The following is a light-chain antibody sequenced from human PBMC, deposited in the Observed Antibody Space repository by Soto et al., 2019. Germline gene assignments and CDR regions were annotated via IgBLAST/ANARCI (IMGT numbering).Light chain of an antibody. CDR1: SSNIGAGYD. J-gene: IGLJ1*01. V-gene: IGLV1-40*01. CDR3: QAYCSILSGLSIF. CDR2: GNT. Sequence: QSVLTPPPSVSGAPGPRVTISCTGSSSNIGAGYDVHWYQQLPGTAPKLLIYGNTNRPSVVPDRFSGSKSGTSASLAITVRQAQYEPNYYFQAYCSILSGLSIFFVSGTNLTVL.